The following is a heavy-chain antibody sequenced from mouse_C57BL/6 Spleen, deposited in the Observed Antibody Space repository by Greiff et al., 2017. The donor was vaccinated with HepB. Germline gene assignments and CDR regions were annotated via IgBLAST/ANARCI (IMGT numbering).Heavy chain of an antibody. CDR2: ISSGSSTI. CDR3: ARRSKEYYFDY. Sequence: DVKLVESGGGLVKPGGSLKLSCAASGFTFSDYGMHWVRQAPEKGLEWVAYISSGSSTIYYADTVKGRFTISRDNAKNTLFLQMTSLRSEDTAMYYCARRSKEYYFDYWGQGTTLTVSS. D-gene: IGHD1-3*01. CDR1: GFTFSDYG. J-gene: IGHJ2*01. V-gene: IGHV5-17*01.